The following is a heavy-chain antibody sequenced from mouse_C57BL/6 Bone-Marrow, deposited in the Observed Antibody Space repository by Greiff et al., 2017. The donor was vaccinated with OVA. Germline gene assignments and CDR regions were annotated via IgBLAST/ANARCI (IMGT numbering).Heavy chain of an antibody. D-gene: IGHD2-1*01. CDR2: IHPSDSDT. Sequence: VKLQQPGAELVKPGASVKVSCKASGYTFTSYWMHWVKQRPGQGLEWIGRIHPSDSDTNYNQKFKGKATLTVDKSSSTAYMQLSSLTSEDSAVYYCARIYYGNPYAMDYWGQGTSVTVSS. CDR1: GYTFTSYW. CDR3: ARIYYGNPYAMDY. V-gene: IGHV1-74*01. J-gene: IGHJ4*01.